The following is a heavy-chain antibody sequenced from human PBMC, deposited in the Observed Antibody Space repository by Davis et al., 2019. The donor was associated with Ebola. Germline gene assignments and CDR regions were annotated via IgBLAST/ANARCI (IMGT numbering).Heavy chain of an antibody. J-gene: IGHJ6*02. V-gene: IGHV3-49*04. CDR3: TSPTEYYDILTGFYYYYGMDV. D-gene: IGHD3-9*01. Sequence: GESLKISCAASGFTFSNYAMSWVRQAPGKGLEWVSSISVSSIFGGATYYADSVKGRFTISRDDSKSIAYLQMNSLKTEDTAVYYCTSPTEYYDILTGFYYYYGMDVWGQGTTVTVSS. CDR2: SVSSIFGGAT. CDR1: GFTFSNYA.